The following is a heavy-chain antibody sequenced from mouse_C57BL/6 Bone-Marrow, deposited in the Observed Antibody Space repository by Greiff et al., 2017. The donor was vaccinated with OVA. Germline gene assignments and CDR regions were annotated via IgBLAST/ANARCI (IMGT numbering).Heavy chain of an antibody. D-gene: IGHD2-10*01. CDR3: ATYYGNYGGFYFDY. J-gene: IGHJ2*01. V-gene: IGHV1-61*01. CDR2: IYHADSET. CDR1: GYSFTSYW. Sequence: QVQLQQPGAELVRPGSSVKLSCKASGYSFTSYWMDWVKQRPGQGLEWIGNIYHADSETHYNQKFKDKATLTVYNSYSTAYMQLSSLTSEDSAVYYCATYYGNYGGFYFDYWGQGTTLTVSS.